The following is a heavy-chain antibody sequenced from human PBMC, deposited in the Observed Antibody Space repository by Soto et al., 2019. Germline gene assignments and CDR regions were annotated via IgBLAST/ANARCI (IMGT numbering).Heavy chain of an antibody. Sequence: QVQLVQSGAEVKKPGASVKVSCKASGYTFTSYAMHWVRQAPGQRLEWMGWSNAGNGNTKYSQKFQGRVTITRDTSASTAYRELSSLRSEDTAVYYCARTGSGSYYSLDYGMDVWGQGTTVTVSS. D-gene: IGHD3-10*01. CDR3: ARTGSGSYYSLDYGMDV. CDR2: SNAGNGNT. V-gene: IGHV1-3*01. CDR1: GYTFTSYA. J-gene: IGHJ6*02.